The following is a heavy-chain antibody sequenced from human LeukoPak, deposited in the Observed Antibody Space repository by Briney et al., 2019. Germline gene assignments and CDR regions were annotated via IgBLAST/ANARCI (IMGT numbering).Heavy chain of an antibody. CDR1: GFTFSSYA. V-gene: IGHV3-23*01. CDR3: AKDLRKGVATDAFDI. D-gene: IGHD5-12*01. Sequence: PGGSLRLSCAASGFTFSSYAMSWVRQAPGKGLEWVSAISGSGGSTYYADSVKGRFTISRDNSKNTLYLQMNSLRAEDTGVYYCAKDLRKGVATDAFDIWGQGTMVTVSS. CDR2: ISGSGGST. J-gene: IGHJ3*02.